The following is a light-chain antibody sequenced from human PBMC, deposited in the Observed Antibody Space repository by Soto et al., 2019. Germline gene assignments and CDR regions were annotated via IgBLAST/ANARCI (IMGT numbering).Light chain of an antibody. Sequence: AIRMTQSPSSFSASTGDRVTITCRASQGISSYLAWYQQKPGKAPKLLIYAASTLQSGVPSRFSGSGSGTDFTLTISCLQSEDFATYYCQQYYSYPIIVGQGTRLEIK. V-gene: IGKV1-8*01. J-gene: IGKJ5*01. CDR2: AAS. CDR3: QQYYSYPII. CDR1: QGISSY.